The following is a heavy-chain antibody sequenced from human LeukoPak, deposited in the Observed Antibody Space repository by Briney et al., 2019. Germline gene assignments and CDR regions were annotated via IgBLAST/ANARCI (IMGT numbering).Heavy chain of an antibody. CDR3: ARDLDYGDYPPLLDY. Sequence: PSQALSLTCADSGGSVSGGSYSWSWIRQPPGKGLEWIGYIFPSGQTYYTPSLRGRVTISVDRSEHQFSLEVTSVTAADTAVYYCARDLDYGDYPPLLDYWGQGTLVTVSS. CDR1: GGSVSGGSYS. D-gene: IGHD4-17*01. CDR2: IFPSGQT. V-gene: IGHV4-30-2*01. J-gene: IGHJ4*02.